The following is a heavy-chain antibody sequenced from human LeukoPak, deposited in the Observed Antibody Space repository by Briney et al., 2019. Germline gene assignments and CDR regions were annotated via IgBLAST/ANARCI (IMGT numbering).Heavy chain of an antibody. Sequence: SETLSLTSAVSGYSISSGYYWGWIRQPPGKGLEWIGSIYHSGSTYYNPSLKSRVTISVDTSKNQFSLKLSSVTAADTAVYYCARYHYDYVWGSYRYGWFDPWGQGTLVTVSS. D-gene: IGHD3-16*02. V-gene: IGHV4-38-2*01. J-gene: IGHJ5*02. CDR2: IYHSGST. CDR3: ARYHYDYVWGSYRYGWFDP. CDR1: GYSISSGYY.